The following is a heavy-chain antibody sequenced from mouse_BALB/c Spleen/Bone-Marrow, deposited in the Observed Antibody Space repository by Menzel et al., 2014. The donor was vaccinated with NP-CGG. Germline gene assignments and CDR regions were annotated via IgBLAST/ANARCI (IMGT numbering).Heavy chain of an antibody. CDR1: GFTFSSYG. CDR3: ARQDYDWFAY. Sequence: DVKLVESGGDLVKPGGSLKLSCAASGFTFSSYGMSWVRQTPDKRLEWVAAISSGGSYTYYPYSVKGRFTISRDNAKNTLYLQMSSLKSEDTAMYYCARQDYDWFAYWGQGTLVTVSA. J-gene: IGHJ3*01. CDR2: ISSGGSYT. D-gene: IGHD2-4*01. V-gene: IGHV5-6*02.